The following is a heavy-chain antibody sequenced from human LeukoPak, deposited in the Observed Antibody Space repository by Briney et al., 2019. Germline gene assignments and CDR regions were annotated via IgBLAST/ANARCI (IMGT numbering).Heavy chain of an antibody. V-gene: IGHV6-1*01. CDR1: GDIVSSNSVT. CDR2: TYYRSTWYN. CDR3: ARRLTQYDCFDP. Sequence: SQTLPLTCAISGDIVSSNSVTWNWIRQSPSRGLEWLGRTYYRSTWYNDYAVSVRGRITVNPDTPKNQSSLHLNSVTPEDTAVYYCARRLTQYDCFDPWGQGILVTVSS. D-gene: IGHD2-2*01. J-gene: IGHJ5*02.